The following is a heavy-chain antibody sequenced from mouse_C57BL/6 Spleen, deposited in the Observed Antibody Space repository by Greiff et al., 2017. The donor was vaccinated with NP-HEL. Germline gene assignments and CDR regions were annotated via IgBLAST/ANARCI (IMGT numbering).Heavy chain of an antibody. CDR3: ARGDSNYVRYFDV. V-gene: IGHV1-7*01. J-gene: IGHJ1*03. CDR1: GYTFTSYW. Sequence: QVHVKQSGAELAKPGASVKLSCKASGYTFTSYWMHWVKQRPGQGLEWIGYINPSSGYTKYNQKFKDKATLTADKSSSTAYMQLSSLTYEDSAVYYCARGDSNYVRYFDVWGTGTTVTVSS. D-gene: IGHD2-5*01. CDR2: INPSSGYT.